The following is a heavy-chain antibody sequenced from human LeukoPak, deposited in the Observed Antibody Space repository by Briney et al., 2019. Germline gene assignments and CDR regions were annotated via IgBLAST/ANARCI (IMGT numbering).Heavy chain of an antibody. D-gene: IGHD1-26*01. Sequence: GGSLRLSCAASGFTVSSNYMSWVRQAPGKGLEWVSVIYSGGSTYYADSVKDRFTISRDNSKNTLHLQMNRLSAEDTAVYYCASLLAPSGSRMGDYWGQGTLVTVSS. CDR3: ASLLAPSGSRMGDY. V-gene: IGHV3-66*01. J-gene: IGHJ4*02. CDR2: IYSGGST. CDR1: GFTVSSNY.